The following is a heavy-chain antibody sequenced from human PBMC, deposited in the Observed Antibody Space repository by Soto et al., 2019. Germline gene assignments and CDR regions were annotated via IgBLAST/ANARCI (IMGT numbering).Heavy chain of an antibody. J-gene: IGHJ4*02. D-gene: IGHD2-15*01. CDR1: GFTFSSYG. Sequence: QVQLVESGGGVVQPGRFLRLSCAASGFTFSSYGMHWVRQAPGKGLEWVAVIWYDGSNKYYADSVKGRFTISRDNSKNTVYLQMISLRAEDTAVYYCARDGPGYCSGVSCPPLDYWGQGTLVTVSS. V-gene: IGHV3-33*01. CDR3: ARDGPGYCSGVSCPPLDY. CDR2: IWYDGSNK.